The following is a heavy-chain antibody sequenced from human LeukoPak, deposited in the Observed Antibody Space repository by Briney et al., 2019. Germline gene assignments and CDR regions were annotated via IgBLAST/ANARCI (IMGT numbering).Heavy chain of an antibody. CDR1: GFTFSDYY. J-gene: IGHJ3*02. Sequence: GGSLRLSCAASGFTFSDYYMSWIRQAPGKGLEWGSYISRSVITIYYANSVKGRFTISMDNAKNSLYLQMNRLRAEDTDVYYCAREDETGSHAFDIWGQGTMVTVSS. V-gene: IGHV3-11*01. CDR2: ISRSVITI. CDR3: AREDETGSHAFDI. D-gene: IGHD7-27*01.